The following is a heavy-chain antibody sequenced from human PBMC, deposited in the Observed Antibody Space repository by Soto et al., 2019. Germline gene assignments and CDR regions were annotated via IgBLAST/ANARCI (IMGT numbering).Heavy chain of an antibody. CDR1: GFTFGDYA. CDR3: ANVPIWCSSTSCYTEGFDY. V-gene: IGHV3-23*01. D-gene: IGHD2-2*02. Sequence: EVQLLDSGGGLVQPGGSLRLSCTASGFTFGDYAMSWVRQPPGKGLEWVSVISAGGSTYYADSVKGRFTVSRANSKNTLYLQMNRLRAEDPAVYYCANVPIWCSSTSCYTEGFDYWGQGTLVTVSS. CDR2: ISAGGST. J-gene: IGHJ4*02.